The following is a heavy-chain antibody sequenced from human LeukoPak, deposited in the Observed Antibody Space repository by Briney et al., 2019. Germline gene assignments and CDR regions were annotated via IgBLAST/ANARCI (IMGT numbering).Heavy chain of an antibody. CDR3: ARLGEWAVAGNQPDY. CDR1: GYGFTSYW. Sequence: GESLKISCKGSGYGFTSYWIGWVRQMPGKGLEWMGIIYPGDSDTRYSPSFQGQVTISADKSISTAYLQWSSLKASDTAMYYCARLGEWAVAGNQPDYWGQGTLVTVSS. D-gene: IGHD6-19*01. V-gene: IGHV5-51*01. J-gene: IGHJ4*02. CDR2: IYPGDSDT.